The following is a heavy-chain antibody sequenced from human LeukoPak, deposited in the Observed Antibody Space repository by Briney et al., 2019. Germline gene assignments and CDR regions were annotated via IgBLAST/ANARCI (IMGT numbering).Heavy chain of an antibody. CDR2: ISSSSSYI. J-gene: IGHJ6*03. CDR3: ARDWGYCSSTSCYHEYYYYMDV. Sequence: GGSLRLSCAASGFTFSSYSMNWVRQAPGKGLEWVSSISSSSSYIYYADSVKGRFTISRDNAKNSLYLQMNSLRAEDTAVYYCARDWGYCSSTSCYHEYYYYMDVWGKGTTVTVSS. CDR1: GFTFSSYS. V-gene: IGHV3-21*01. D-gene: IGHD2-2*01.